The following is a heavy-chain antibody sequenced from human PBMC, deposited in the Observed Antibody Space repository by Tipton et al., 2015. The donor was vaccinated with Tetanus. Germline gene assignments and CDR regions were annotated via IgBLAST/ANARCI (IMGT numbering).Heavy chain of an antibody. V-gene: IGHV4-59*11. CDR3: TRVVFGGGSYSSDF. D-gene: IGHD1-26*01. CDR2: LSFTGSA. Sequence: TLSLTCNVSSGSINSHYWGWVRQPPGKGLEWIGFLSFTGSARSNPSLKSRVTMSVDRSKNHFSLKVNSVTPADTAMYYCTRVVFGGGSYSSDFWGQGTLVTVSS. J-gene: IGHJ4*02. CDR1: SGSINSHY.